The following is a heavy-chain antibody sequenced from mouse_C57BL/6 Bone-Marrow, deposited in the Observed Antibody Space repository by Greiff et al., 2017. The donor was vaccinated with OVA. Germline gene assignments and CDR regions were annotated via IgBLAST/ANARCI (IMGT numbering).Heavy chain of an antibody. CDR3: ARRGYYYGSSLYAMDY. V-gene: IGHV1-53*01. Sequence: QVQLQQPGTELVKPGASVKLSCKASGYTFTSYWMHWVKQRPGQGLEWIGNINPSNGGTNYNEKFKSKATLTVDKSSSTAYMQLSSLTSEDSAVYYCARRGYYYGSSLYAMDYWGQGTSVTVSS. J-gene: IGHJ4*01. CDR2: INPSNGGT. CDR1: GYTFTSYW. D-gene: IGHD1-1*01.